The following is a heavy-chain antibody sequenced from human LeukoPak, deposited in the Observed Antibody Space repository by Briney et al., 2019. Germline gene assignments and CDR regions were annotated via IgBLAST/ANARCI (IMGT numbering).Heavy chain of an antibody. J-gene: IGHJ3*02. D-gene: IGHD3-10*01. CDR2: IYHSEKT. Sequence: SETLSLTCAVSGGSIHTNNWWSWVRQPPGKGLEWIGEIYHSEKTNYNPSLKSRVTISVDKSKNQFSLKLSSVTAADTAVYYCARGVRYYGSGSFAFDIWGQGTMVTVSS. CDR3: ARGVRYYGSGSFAFDI. V-gene: IGHV4-4*02. CDR1: GGSIHTNNW.